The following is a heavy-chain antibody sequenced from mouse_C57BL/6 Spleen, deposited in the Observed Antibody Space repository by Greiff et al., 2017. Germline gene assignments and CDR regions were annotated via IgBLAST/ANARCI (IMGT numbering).Heavy chain of an antibody. CDR3: ARELPFYYAMDY. J-gene: IGHJ4*01. CDR1: GYTFPSYW. Sequence: VQLQQPGAELVRPGTSVKLSCKASGYTFPSYWMHWVKQRPGQGLEWIGVIDPSDSYTNYNQKFKGKATLTVDTSSSTAYMQLSSLTSEDSAVYYCARELPFYYAMDYWGQGTSVTVSS. D-gene: IGHD6-1*01. CDR2: IDPSDSYT. V-gene: IGHV1-59*01.